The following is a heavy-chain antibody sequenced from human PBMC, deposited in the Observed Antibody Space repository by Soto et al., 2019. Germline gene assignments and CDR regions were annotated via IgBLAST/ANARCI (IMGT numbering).Heavy chain of an antibody. CDR2: FDPEDGET. CDR3: ATDPLYYYDSSGYPH. CDR1: GYTLTELS. V-gene: IGHV1-24*01. Sequence: ASVKVSCKVSGYTLTELSMHWVRQAPGKGLEWMGGFDPEDGETIYAQKFQGRVTMTEDTSTDTAYMELSSLRSEDTAVYYCATDPLYYYDSSGYPHWGQGTLVTVSS. J-gene: IGHJ4*02. D-gene: IGHD3-22*01.